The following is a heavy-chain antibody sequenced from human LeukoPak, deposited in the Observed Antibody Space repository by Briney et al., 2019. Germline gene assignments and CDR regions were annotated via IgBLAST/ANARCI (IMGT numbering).Heavy chain of an antibody. J-gene: IGHJ4*02. CDR2: ISYDGTNK. V-gene: IGHV3-30*03. Sequence: AGGSLRLSCAVSGFTFSSYGMHWVRQAPGKGLEWMAVISYDGTNKYYADSVKGRFTISRDNSKNTLYLQVNSLRADDTAVYYCARNFRSGSLDYWGQGTLVTVSS. D-gene: IGHD3-10*01. CDR3: ARNFRSGSLDY. CDR1: GFTFSSYG.